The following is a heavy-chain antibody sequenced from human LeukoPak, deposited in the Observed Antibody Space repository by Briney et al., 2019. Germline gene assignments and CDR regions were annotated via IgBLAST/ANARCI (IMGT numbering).Heavy chain of an antibody. CDR3: ARDLQRGLDYYYGMDV. V-gene: IGHV1-69*13. Sequence: ASVKVSCKASGGTFSSCAISWVRQAPGQGLEWMGRIIPIFGTANYAQKFQGRVTITADESTSTAYMELSSLRSEDTAVYYCARDLQRGLDYYYGMDVWGKGTTVTVSS. CDR2: IIPIFGTA. CDR1: GGTFSSCA. D-gene: IGHD6-25*01. J-gene: IGHJ6*04.